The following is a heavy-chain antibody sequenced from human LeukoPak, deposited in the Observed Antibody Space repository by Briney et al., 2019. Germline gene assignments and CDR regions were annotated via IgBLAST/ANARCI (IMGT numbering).Heavy chain of an antibody. V-gene: IGHV3-49*04. CDR2: IRSKTYGGKT. J-gene: IGHJ6*02. D-gene: IGHD5-18*01. CDR3: NRGTIQLWLYDGMDV. CDR1: GFTFGDHA. Sequence: GRSLRLSCTASGFTFGDHAMSWVRQAPGKGLEWVGFIRSKTYGGKTEYAASVKGRFTISRDDSKSIDYLQMNSLKTEDTAAYYCNRGTIQLWLYDGMDVWGRGTTVTVSS.